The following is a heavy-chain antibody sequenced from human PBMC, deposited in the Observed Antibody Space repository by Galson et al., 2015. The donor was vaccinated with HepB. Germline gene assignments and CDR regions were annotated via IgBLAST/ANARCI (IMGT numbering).Heavy chain of an antibody. CDR1: GFTFSSYS. Sequence: SLRLSCAASGFTFSSYSMNWVRQAPGKGLEWVSSISSSSSYIYYADSVKGRFTISRDNAKNSLYLQMNSLRAEDTAVYYCARGWDFWSGYLIRNYYYGMDVWGQGTTVTVSS. D-gene: IGHD3-3*01. CDR2: ISSSSSYI. CDR3: ARGWDFWSGYLIRNYYYGMDV. V-gene: IGHV3-21*01. J-gene: IGHJ6*02.